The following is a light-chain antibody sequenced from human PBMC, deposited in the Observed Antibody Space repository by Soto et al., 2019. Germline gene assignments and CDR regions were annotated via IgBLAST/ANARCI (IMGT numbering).Light chain of an antibody. Sequence: EIVLTQSPGTLSLSPGERATLSCRASQSVSSTFLAWYQQKPGQAPRLLIYGASSRATGIPDRFSGSGSGTDFTLTISRLEPEDFAVYYCQQYFGSLYTFGQGTKLEIK. V-gene: IGKV3-20*01. CDR3: QQYFGSLYT. J-gene: IGKJ2*01. CDR2: GAS. CDR1: QSVSSTF.